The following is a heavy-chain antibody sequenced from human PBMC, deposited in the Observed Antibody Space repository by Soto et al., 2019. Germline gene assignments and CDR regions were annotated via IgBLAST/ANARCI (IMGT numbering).Heavy chain of an antibody. J-gene: IGHJ6*02. CDR3: ARQDREYCSSTSCYYYYGMDV. CDR1: GYSFTSYW. D-gene: IGHD2-2*01. CDR2: IYPGDSDT. V-gene: IGHV5-51*01. Sequence: LKISCKGSGYSFTSYWIGWVRQMPGKGLEWMGIIYPGDSDTRYSPSFQGQVTISADKSISTAYLQWSGLKASGTAMYYCARQDREYCSSTSCYYYYGMDVWGQGTTVTVSS.